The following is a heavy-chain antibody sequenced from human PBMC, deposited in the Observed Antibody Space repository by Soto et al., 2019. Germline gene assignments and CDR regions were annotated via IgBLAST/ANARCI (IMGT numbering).Heavy chain of an antibody. Sequence: SETPSLTCPVSGGSISSSSYYWGWNRQPPGKGLEWIGSIYYSGSTYYNPSLKSRVTISVDTSKNQFSLKLSSVTAADTAVYYCARHWAPGDYIWGSYRYKDYWGQGTLVTVSS. CDR3: ARHWAPGDYIWGSYRYKDY. CDR2: IYYSGST. J-gene: IGHJ4*02. D-gene: IGHD3-16*02. V-gene: IGHV4-39*01. CDR1: GGSISSSSYY.